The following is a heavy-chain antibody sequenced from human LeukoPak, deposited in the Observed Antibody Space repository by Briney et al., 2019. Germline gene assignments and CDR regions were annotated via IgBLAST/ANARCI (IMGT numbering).Heavy chain of an antibody. Sequence: TSETLSLTCTVSGGSISSSSYYWGWIRQPPGKGLEWIGSIYYSGSTYYNPSLKSRVTISVDTSKNQFSLKLSSVTAADTAVYYCARPNGPSIDSSGYYFDYWGQGTLVTVSS. D-gene: IGHD3-22*01. CDR2: IYYSGST. J-gene: IGHJ4*02. CDR1: GGSISSSSYY. CDR3: ARPNGPSIDSSGYYFDY. V-gene: IGHV4-39*07.